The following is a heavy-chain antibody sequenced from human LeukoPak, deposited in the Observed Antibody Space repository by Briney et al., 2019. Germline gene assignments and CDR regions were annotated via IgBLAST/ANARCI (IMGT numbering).Heavy chain of an antibody. J-gene: IGHJ4*02. CDR1: GFTFSSYG. Sequence: GGSLRLSCAASGFTFSSYGMHWVRQAPGKGLEWVAFIRYDGSNKYYADSVKGRFTISRDNSKNTLYLQMNSLRAEDTAVYYCAKDHYYDSSGAVDYWGQGTLVTVSS. CDR2: IRYDGSNK. D-gene: IGHD3-22*01. CDR3: AKDHYYDSSGAVDY. V-gene: IGHV3-30*02.